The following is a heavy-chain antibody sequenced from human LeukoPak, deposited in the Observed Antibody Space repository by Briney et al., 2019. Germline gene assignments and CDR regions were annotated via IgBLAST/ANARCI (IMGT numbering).Heavy chain of an antibody. CDR1: GVSISSSSYC. D-gene: IGHD5-24*01. CDR2: ICYSGST. CDR3: ARTENYIPEDCFDP. J-gene: IGHJ5*02. V-gene: IGHV4-39*01. Sequence: PSETLSLTCTVSGVSISSSSYCWGSIRQPPGKGLEWIGSICYSGSTFYNPSLKSRVTLSVDTSKNQFSLELSSVTAADTALYYCARTENYIPEDCFDPWGQGTLVTVSS.